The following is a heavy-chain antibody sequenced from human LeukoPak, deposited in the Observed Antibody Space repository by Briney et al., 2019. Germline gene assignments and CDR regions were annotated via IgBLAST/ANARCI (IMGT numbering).Heavy chain of an antibody. D-gene: IGHD5-18*01. CDR1: GGSISTYY. V-gene: IGHV4-59*01. J-gene: IGHJ5*02. Sequence: SETLPHLHTVSGGSISTYYWSWIGQPPGKGLEWIGYIYYSGNSNYNPSLKSRVTISVDTSKIQFALKLSSVTAADTAVYYCAGLGASGNGYLSWFDPWGQETLVTVSS. CDR2: IYYSGNS. CDR3: AGLGASGNGYLSWFDP.